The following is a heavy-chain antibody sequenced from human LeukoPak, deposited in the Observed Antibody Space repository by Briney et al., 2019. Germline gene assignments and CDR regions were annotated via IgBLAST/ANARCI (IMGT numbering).Heavy chain of an antibody. Sequence: GASVKVSCKVSGYTFTSYGISWVRQAPGQGLEWMGWISAYNGNTNYAQKLQGRVTMTTDTSTSTAYMELRSLRSDDTAVYYCARDSDYYYDSSAWSFDYWGQGTLVTVSS. CDR3: ARDSDYYYDSSAWSFDY. D-gene: IGHD3-22*01. CDR1: GYTFTSYG. J-gene: IGHJ4*02. CDR2: ISAYNGNT. V-gene: IGHV1-18*01.